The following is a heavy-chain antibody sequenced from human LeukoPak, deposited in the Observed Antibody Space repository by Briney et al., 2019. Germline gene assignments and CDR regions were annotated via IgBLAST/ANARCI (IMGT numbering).Heavy chain of an antibody. J-gene: IGHJ5*02. Sequence: GGSLRLSCAASGFTFSSYAMHWVRQAPGKGLEWEAVISYDGSNKYYADSVKDRFTISRDNSKNTLYLQMNSLRAEGTAVYYCASLTGTTSLNHWGQGTLVTVSS. V-gene: IGHV3-30-3*01. D-gene: IGHD1-20*01. CDR3: ASLTGTTSLNH. CDR1: GFTFSSYA. CDR2: ISYDGSNK.